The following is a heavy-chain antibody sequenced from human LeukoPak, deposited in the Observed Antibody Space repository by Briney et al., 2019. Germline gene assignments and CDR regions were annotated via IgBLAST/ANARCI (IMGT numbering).Heavy chain of an antibody. CDR1: DHTFISYS. V-gene: IGHV1-2*02. CDR3: ARVGIAVAGPKDY. CDR2: INPDSGGT. D-gene: IGHD6-19*01. Sequence: ASVKVSCKASDHTFISYSIIWVRQAPGQGLEWMGWINPDSGGTNYAQKFQARVTMTRDTSISTAYMELSRLRSDDTAVYYCARVGIAVAGPKDYWGQGTLVTVSS. J-gene: IGHJ4*02.